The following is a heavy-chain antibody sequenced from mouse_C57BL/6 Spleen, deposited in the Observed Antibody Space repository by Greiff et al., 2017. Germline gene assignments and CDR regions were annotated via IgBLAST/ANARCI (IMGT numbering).Heavy chain of an antibody. J-gene: IGHJ2*01. Sequence: EVQLQQSGPELVKPGASVKISCKASGYSFTGYYMNWVKQSPEKSLEWIGEINPSTGGTTYNQKFKSKATLTVDKSSSTAYMKLKSLTSEDSAVYYCARSGTGNYFDYWGQGTTLTVSS. CDR3: ARSGTGNYFDY. CDR1: GYSFTGYY. V-gene: IGHV1-42*01. CDR2: INPSTGGT. D-gene: IGHD4-1*01.